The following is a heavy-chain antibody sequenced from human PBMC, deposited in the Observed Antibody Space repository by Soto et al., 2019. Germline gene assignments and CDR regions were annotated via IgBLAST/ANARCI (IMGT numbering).Heavy chain of an antibody. CDR2: ISYDGSNK. CDR1: GFTFSSYA. V-gene: IGHV3-30-3*01. J-gene: IGHJ6*02. D-gene: IGHD1-26*01. CDR3: ARPIGGATGYYYYYGRDV. Sequence: PGGSLRLSCAASGFTFSSYAMHWVRQAPGKGLEWVAVISYDGSNKYYADSVKGRFTISRDNSKNTLYLQMNSLRAEDTAVYYCARPIGGATGYYYYYGRDVWGQGTTVTVSS.